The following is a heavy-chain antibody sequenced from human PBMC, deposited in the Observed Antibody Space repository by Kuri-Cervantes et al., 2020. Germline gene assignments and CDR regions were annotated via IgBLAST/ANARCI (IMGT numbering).Heavy chain of an antibody. CDR2: ISSSSSYI. CDR1: GFTFSSYS. Sequence: GESLKISCAASGFTFSSYSMNWVRQAPGKGLEWVSSISSSSSYIYYADSVKGRFTISRDNAKNSLYLQMNSLRAEDTALYYCAKDLGHYYGSGSYDYWGQGTLVTVSS. J-gene: IGHJ4*02. V-gene: IGHV3-21*04. D-gene: IGHD3-10*01. CDR3: AKDLGHYYGSGSYDY.